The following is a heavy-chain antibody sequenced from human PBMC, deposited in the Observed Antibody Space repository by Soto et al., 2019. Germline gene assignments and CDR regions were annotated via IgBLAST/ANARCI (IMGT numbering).Heavy chain of an antibody. V-gene: IGHV5-10-1*01. CDR1: GYNFPGYW. CDR3: VRVPIGHSDDSGYSDS. Sequence: GESLKISCTASGYNFPGYWIGWVRQMPGKGLEWMGRIAPADSYTNYSPSFHGHVTMSVDRSTSTAYLQWGSLKASDTAMYYCVRVPIGHSDDSGYSDSWGQGTQVTVYS. D-gene: IGHD3-22*01. CDR2: IAPADSYT. J-gene: IGHJ5*01.